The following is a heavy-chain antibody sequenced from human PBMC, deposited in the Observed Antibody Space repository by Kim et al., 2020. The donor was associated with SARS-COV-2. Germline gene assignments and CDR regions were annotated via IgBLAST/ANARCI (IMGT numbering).Heavy chain of an antibody. D-gene: IGHD1-26*01. CDR3: AKRLGPTTPYFDY. V-gene: IGHV3-23*01. J-gene: IGHJ4*02. CDR2: ISSTGADR. CDR1: GFTFSSYG. Sequence: GGSLRLSCAASGFTFSSYGMSWVRQAPGKGLEWVSAISSTGADRNYANSVKGRFTISRDNFKNTLYLQMNSLRDEDTAVYYCAKRLGPTTPYFDYWGPGTRVTVSS.